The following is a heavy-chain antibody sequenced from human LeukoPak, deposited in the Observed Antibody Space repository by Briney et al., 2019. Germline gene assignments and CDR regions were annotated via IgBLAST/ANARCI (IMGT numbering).Heavy chain of an antibody. CDR3: AKDWEHYDSLTGPSFDY. D-gene: IGHD3-9*01. V-gene: IGHV3-30*02. CDR1: GFTFSSYG. CDR2: IRYDGSNK. J-gene: IGHJ4*02. Sequence: GGSLRLSCAASGFTFSSYGMHWVRQAPGKGLEWVAFIRYDGSNKYYADSVKGRFTISRDNSKNTLYLQMNSLRAEDTAVYYCAKDWEHYDSLTGPSFDYWGQGTLVTVSS.